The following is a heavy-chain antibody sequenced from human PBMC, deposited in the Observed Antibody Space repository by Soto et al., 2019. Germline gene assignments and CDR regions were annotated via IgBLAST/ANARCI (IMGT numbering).Heavy chain of an antibody. CDR2: IIPIFGTA. CDR1: GGTFSSYA. Sequence: SVKVSCKASGGTFSSYAISWVRQAPGQGLEWMGGIIPIFGTANYAQKFQGRVTITADESTSTAYMELSSLRSEDTAVYYCARGPGEIIVVVPAAIIPSYYYGMDVWGQGTTVTVSS. V-gene: IGHV1-69*13. D-gene: IGHD2-2*01. CDR3: ARGPGEIIVVVPAAIIPSYYYGMDV. J-gene: IGHJ6*02.